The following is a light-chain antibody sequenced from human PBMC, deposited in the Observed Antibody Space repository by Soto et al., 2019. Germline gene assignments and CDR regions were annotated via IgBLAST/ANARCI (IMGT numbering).Light chain of an antibody. CDR2: RGS. CDR1: QNIRGNE. Sequence: EVVLTQSQGTLSLSPGERATLSCRASQNIRGNELAWYQQKPGQAPRILIYRGSSRATGIPDRFSGRGSGTDFTLTISRLEPEYFAVYYCQDYGTSAPWTFGQGTKVEIK. V-gene: IGKV3-20*01. J-gene: IGKJ1*01. CDR3: QDYGTSAPWT.